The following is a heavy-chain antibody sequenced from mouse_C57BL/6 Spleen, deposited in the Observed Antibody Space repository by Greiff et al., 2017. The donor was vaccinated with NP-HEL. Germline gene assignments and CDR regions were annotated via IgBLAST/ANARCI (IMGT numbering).Heavy chain of an antibody. J-gene: IGHJ2*01. CDR3: ASYYGSSYYFDY. V-gene: IGHV1-64*01. D-gene: IGHD1-1*01. CDR2: IHPNRGST. Sequence: VQLQQPGAELVKPGASVKLSCKASGYTFTSYWMHWVKQRPGQGLEWIGMIHPNRGSTNYNEKFKSKATLTVDKSSSTAYMQLSSLTSEDSAVYYCASYYGSSYYFDYWGQGTTLTVSS. CDR1: GYTFTSYW.